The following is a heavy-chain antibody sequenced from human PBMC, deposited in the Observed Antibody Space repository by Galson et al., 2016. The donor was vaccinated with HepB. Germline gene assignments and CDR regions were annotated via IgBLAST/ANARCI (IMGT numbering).Heavy chain of an antibody. CDR1: GFSFSSYA. Sequence: SLRLSCAASGFSFSSYAMDWVRQAPGKGLECVSGITNNGDTTDYADSVKGRFTISRDNSKNTLYLQMSSLRAEDTAVYYCVKDRVRDGNPNLEYWGQGTLVPVSS. CDR2: ITNNGDTT. J-gene: IGHJ4*02. D-gene: IGHD3-3*01. V-gene: IGHV3-64D*06. CDR3: VKDRVRDGNPNLEY.